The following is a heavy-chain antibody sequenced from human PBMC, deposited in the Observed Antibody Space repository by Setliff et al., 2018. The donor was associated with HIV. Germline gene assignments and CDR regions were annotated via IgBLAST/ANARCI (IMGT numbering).Heavy chain of an antibody. CDR3: AKDPPLSYSSGWYYFDY. CDR2: VYSGGSST. Sequence: GGSLRLSCAGSGFTFGSYAMSWVRQAPGKGLEWVSIVYSGGSSTYYADSVKGRFTISRDDSKKTLYLQMNSLRVEDTAIYYCAKDPPLSYSSGWYYFDYWGQGTLVTVLL. J-gene: IGHJ4*02. V-gene: IGHV3-23*03. D-gene: IGHD6-19*01. CDR1: GFTFGSYA.